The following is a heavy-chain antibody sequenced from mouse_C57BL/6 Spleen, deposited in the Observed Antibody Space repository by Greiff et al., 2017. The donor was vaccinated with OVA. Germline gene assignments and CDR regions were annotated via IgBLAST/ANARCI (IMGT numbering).Heavy chain of an antibody. Sequence: VQLKQSGPELVKPGASVKISCKASGYSFTGYYMNWVKQSPEKSLEWIGEINPSTGGTTYNQKFKAKATLTVDKSSSTAYMQLKSLTSEDSAVYYCARRDDGYYNAMDYWGQGTSVTVSS. CDR2: INPSTGGT. V-gene: IGHV1-42*01. D-gene: IGHD2-3*01. CDR3: ARRDDGYYNAMDY. CDR1: GYSFTGYY. J-gene: IGHJ4*01.